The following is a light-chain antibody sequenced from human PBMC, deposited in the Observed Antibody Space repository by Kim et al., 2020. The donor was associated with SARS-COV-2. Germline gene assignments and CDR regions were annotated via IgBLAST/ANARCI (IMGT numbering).Light chain of an antibody. CDR2: AAS. CDR1: QSISSY. J-gene: IGKJ2*02. CDR3: QQSYSTLRT. V-gene: IGKV1-39*01. Sequence: SASVGDSITITCRASQSISSYLNWYQQKPGNAPKLLIYAASSLPSGVPSRFSGSGSGTDFPLTISSLQPEDFATYYCQQSYSTLRTFGQGTKLEI.